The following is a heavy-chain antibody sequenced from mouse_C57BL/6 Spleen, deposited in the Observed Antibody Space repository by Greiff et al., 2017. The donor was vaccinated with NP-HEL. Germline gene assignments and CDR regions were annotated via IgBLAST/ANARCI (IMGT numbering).Heavy chain of an antibody. CDR2: FYPGSGRI. J-gene: IGHJ4*01. Sequence: VQLQQSGAELVKPGASVKLSCKASGYTFTEYTIHWVKQRSGQGLEWIGWFYPGSGRIKYNEKFKDKATLTADKSSSTVYMELSRLTSEASAVYFCARHERGAYGYDDAMDYWGQGTSVTVSS. D-gene: IGHD2-2*01. V-gene: IGHV1-62-2*01. CDR1: GYTFTEYT. CDR3: ARHERGAYGYDDAMDY.